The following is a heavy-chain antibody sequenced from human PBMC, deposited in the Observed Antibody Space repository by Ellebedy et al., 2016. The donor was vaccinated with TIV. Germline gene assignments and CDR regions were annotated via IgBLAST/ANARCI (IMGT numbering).Heavy chain of an antibody. J-gene: IGHJ5*02. CDR2: MNPNSGNT. CDR1: GYTFTSYD. D-gene: IGHD1-1*01. V-gene: IGHV1-8*01. Sequence: AASVKVSCKASGYTFTSYDINWVRQATGQGLEWMGWMNPNSGNTGYAQKFQGRVTMTRNTAISTAYMELSSLRSEDTAVYYFARGVELERPLSWFDPWGQGTLVTVSS. CDR3: ARGVELERPLSWFDP.